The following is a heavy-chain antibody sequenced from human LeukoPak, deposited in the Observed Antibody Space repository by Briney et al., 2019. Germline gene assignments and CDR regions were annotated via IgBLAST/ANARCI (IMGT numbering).Heavy chain of an antibody. D-gene: IGHD2-2*01. CDR2: ISANSANI. CDR1: RFTFDDYV. V-gene: IGHV3-9*01. Sequence: GRSLRLSCAASRFTFDDYVMHWVRQAPGRGLEWVSGISANSANIGYADSVKGRFTPSRDNAKNSLYLQMNSLRTEDTALYYCARDFCTGCNYYFYGMDVWGRGTTVTVSS. J-gene: IGHJ6*02. CDR3: ARDFCTGCNYYFYGMDV.